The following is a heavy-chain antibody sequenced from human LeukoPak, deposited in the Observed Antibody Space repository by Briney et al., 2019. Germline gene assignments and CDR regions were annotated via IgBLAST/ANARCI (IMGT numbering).Heavy chain of an antibody. CDR3: ARGGARESVFGVANIDY. CDR2: INPNSGGT. V-gene: IGHV1-2*02. CDR1: GYTFTGYY. Sequence: ASVKVSCKASGYTFTGYYMHWVRQAPGPGLEWMGWINPNSGGTNYAQKIQGRVTMTRDTSNSTAYMELSRLRSDDTAVYYCARGGARESVFGVANIDYWGQGTLVTVSS. J-gene: IGHJ4*02. D-gene: IGHD3-3*01.